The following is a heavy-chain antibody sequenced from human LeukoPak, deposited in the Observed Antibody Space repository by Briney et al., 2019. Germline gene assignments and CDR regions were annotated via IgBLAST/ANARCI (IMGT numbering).Heavy chain of an antibody. V-gene: IGHV3-21*01. J-gene: IGHJ4*02. CDR3: ARDSMITFGGTFDY. CDR1: GFTFSSYS. D-gene: IGHD3-16*01. Sequence: GGSLRLSCAASGFTFSSYSMNWVRQAPGKGLEWVSSISSSSSYTYYADSVKGRFTISRDNAKNSLYLQMNSLRAEDTAVYYCARDSMITFGGTFDYWGQGTLVTVSS. CDR2: ISSSSSYT.